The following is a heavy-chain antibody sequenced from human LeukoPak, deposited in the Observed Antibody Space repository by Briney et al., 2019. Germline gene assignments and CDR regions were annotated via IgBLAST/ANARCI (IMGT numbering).Heavy chain of an antibody. V-gene: IGHV3-7*01. CDR1: GFTFSSYW. CDR2: IKQDGSEK. J-gene: IGHJ4*02. Sequence: GGSLRLSCAAPGFTFSSYWMSWVRQAPGKGLEWVANIKQDGSEKYHVDSVKGRFTISRDNAKNSLYLQMNSLRAEDTAVYYCARGRYCSSTSCSAHFDYWGQGTLVTVSS. D-gene: IGHD2-2*01. CDR3: ARGRYCSSTSCSAHFDY.